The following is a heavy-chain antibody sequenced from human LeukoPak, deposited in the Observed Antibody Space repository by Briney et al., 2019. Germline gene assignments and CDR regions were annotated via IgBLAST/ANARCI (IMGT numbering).Heavy chain of an antibody. CDR1: GFTFSSYA. J-gene: IGHJ6*02. D-gene: IGHD3-10*01. V-gene: IGHV3-23*01. Sequence: GGSLRLSCAASGFTFSSYAMSWVRQAPGKGLEWVSAISGSGGSTYYADSVKGRFTISRDNSKNTLYLQMNSLRAEDTAVNYCAKESRNYYGSGSYYTYYYYYYGMDVWGQGTTVTVSS. CDR3: AKESRNYYGSGSYYTYYYYYYGMDV. CDR2: ISGSGGST.